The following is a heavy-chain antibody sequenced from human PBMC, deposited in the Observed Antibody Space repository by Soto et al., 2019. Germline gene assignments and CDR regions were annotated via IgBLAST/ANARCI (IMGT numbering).Heavy chain of an antibody. J-gene: IGHJ3*02. CDR1: GGTFSSYA. D-gene: IGHD6-6*01. CDR2: IIPIFGTA. CDR3: ASAGGIAARLGFAFDI. Sequence: SVKVSCKASGGTFSSYAISWVRQAPGQGLEWMGGIIPIFGTANYAQKFQGRVTITADESTSTAYMELSSLRSEDTAVYYCASAGGIAARLGFAFDIWGQGTMVTVS. V-gene: IGHV1-69*13.